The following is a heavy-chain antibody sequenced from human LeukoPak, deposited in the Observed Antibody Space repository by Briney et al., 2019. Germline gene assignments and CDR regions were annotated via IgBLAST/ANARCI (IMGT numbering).Heavy chain of an antibody. CDR3: ARDRGVRTYYYMDV. J-gene: IGHJ6*03. Sequence: SETLSLTCTVSGGSISSGSYYWSWIRQPAGRGLEWIVRIYTSGSTNYNPSLKSRVTISVDTSKNQFSLKLSSVTAADTAVYYCARDRGVRTYYYMDVWGKGTTVTVSS. D-gene: IGHD3-10*01. V-gene: IGHV4-61*02. CDR2: IYTSGST. CDR1: GGSISSGSYY.